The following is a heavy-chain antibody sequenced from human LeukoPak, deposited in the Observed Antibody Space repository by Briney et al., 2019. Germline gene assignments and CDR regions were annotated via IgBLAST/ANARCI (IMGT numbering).Heavy chain of an antibody. D-gene: IGHD6-19*01. Sequence: SETLSLTCTVSGGSLSSGGYYWSWIRQPPGRGLEWNRYIYHSGSTYYNPPLKGRVAISVDRSKNQFSLKLSSVTAAVTAVYYGARVYSGSFRDAQCDPWGQETLVTVSS. CDR1: GGSLSSGGYY. V-gene: IGHV4-30-2*01. J-gene: IGHJ5*02. CDR2: IYHSGST. CDR3: ARVYSGSFRDAQCDP.